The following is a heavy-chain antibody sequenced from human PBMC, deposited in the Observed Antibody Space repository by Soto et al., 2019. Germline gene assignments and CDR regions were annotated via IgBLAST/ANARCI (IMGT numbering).Heavy chain of an antibody. CDR1: GFTFSSYA. CDR3: ARDRSGSPDAFDI. V-gene: IGHV3-21*01. D-gene: IGHD6-13*01. J-gene: IGHJ3*02. CDR2: ISDSSSI. Sequence: GGSLRLSCAASGFTFSSYAMSWVRQAPGKGLEWVSTISDSSSIYYADSVKGRFTISRDNAKNSLYLQMNSLRAEDTAVYYCARDRSGSPDAFDIWGQGTMVTVSS.